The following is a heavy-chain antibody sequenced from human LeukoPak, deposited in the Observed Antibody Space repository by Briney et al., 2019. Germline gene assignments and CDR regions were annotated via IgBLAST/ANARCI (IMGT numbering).Heavy chain of an antibody. CDR2: INHSGIT. Sequence: SETLSLTCAVYGRSFSGYYWTWIRQTPGKGLEWIGEINHSGITDYNPSLRSRVTISVDTSKNQFSLKLSSVTAADTAIYYCARAVIVVAAATQRNWFDPWGQGTLVTVSS. CDR1: GRSFSGYY. D-gene: IGHD2-15*01. J-gene: IGHJ5*02. V-gene: IGHV4-34*01. CDR3: ARAVIVVAAATQRNWFDP.